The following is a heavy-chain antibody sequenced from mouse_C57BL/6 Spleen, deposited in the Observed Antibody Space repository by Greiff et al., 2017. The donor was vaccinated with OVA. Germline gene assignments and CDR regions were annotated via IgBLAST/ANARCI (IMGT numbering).Heavy chain of an antibody. CDR2: IDPSDSYT. Sequence: QVQLKQPGAELVKPGASVKLSCKASGYTFTSYWMQWVKQRPGQGLEWIGEIDPSDSYTNYNQKFKGKATLTVDTSSSTAYMQLSSLTSEDSAVYYCARYYYGNYFDYWGQGTTLTVSS. CDR3: ARYYYGNYFDY. V-gene: IGHV1-50*01. D-gene: IGHD1-1*01. CDR1: GYTFTSYW. J-gene: IGHJ2*01.